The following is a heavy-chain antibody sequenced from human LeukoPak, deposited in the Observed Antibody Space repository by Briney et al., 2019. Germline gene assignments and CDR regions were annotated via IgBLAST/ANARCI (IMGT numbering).Heavy chain of an antibody. CDR2: INHSGST. D-gene: IGHD4-17*01. J-gene: IGHJ4*02. V-gene: IGHV4-34*01. CDR1: GGSFSGYY. Sequence: SETLSLTCAVYGGSFSGYYWRWIRQPPGKGLEWIGEINHSGSTNYNPSLKSRVTISVDTSKNQFSLKLTSVTAADTAVYYCARASRAYGDGTDYWGQGTLVTVSS. CDR3: ARASRAYGDGTDY.